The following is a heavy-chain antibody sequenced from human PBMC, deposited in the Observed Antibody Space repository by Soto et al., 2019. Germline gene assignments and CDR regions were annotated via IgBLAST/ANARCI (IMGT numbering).Heavy chain of an antibody. CDR1: GGSISSGDYY. V-gene: IGHV4-30-4*01. Sequence: PSETLSLTCTVSGGSISSGDYYWIWIRQPPGKVLEWIGYIYYSGSTYYNPSLKSRVTISVDTSKNQFSLKLSSVTAADTAVYYCASIDSSGYYSGDFDYWGQGTLVTVSS. J-gene: IGHJ4*02. CDR3: ASIDSSGYYSGDFDY. D-gene: IGHD3-22*01. CDR2: IYYSGST.